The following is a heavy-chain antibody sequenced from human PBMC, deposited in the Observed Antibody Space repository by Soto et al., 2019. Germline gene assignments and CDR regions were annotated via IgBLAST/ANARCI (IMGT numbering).Heavy chain of an antibody. CDR2: ITTGNAYI. Sequence: GGSLRLSFVGSGSTLSSFCMSCVRQTPGTGLEWVSSITTGNAYISYADSVKGRFTISRDNAKNSLFLRMNSLRADDTALYFCARDSYSSLFDSWGQGTLVTVTS. V-gene: IGHV3-21*01. J-gene: IGHJ5*01. D-gene: IGHD6-19*01. CDR3: ARDSYSSLFDS. CDR1: GSTLSSFC.